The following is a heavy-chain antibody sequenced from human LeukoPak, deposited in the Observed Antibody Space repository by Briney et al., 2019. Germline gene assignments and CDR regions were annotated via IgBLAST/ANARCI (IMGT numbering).Heavy chain of an antibody. V-gene: IGHV4-34*01. CDR1: GGSFRGYY. J-gene: IGHJ4*02. D-gene: IGHD3-10*01. CDR3: ARGLTMVRGIRLFDY. CDR2: INHSGST. Sequence: SETLSLTCAVYGGSFRGYYWSWIRQPPGKGLEWIGEINHSGSTNYNPSLKSRVTISVDTSKNQFSLKLSSVTAADTAVYYCARGLTMVRGIRLFDYWGQGTLVTVSS.